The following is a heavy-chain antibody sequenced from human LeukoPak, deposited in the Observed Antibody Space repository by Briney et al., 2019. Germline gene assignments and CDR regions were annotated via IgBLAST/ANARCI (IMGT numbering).Heavy chain of an antibody. D-gene: IGHD2-15*01. CDR1: GGSISSTSYY. V-gene: IGHV4-39*01. Sequence: PSETLSLTCTVSGGSISSTSYYWGWIRQPPGKGLEWIGRIYYSGSTYYNPSLKSRVTISVDTFKNQFSLKLSSVTAADTAVFYCARHDCTGGSCLGFDLWGRGTLVTVSS. J-gene: IGHJ2*01. CDR3: ARHDCTGGSCLGFDL. CDR2: IYYSGST.